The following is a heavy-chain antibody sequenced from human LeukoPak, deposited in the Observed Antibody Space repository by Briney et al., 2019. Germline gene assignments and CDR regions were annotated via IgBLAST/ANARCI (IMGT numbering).Heavy chain of an antibody. CDR2: INHSGST. J-gene: IGHJ6*03. V-gene: IGHV4-34*01. CDR3: ARLITHARSPPSPRYYYYYMDV. CDR1: GGSFSGYY. D-gene: IGHD1-14*01. Sequence: SETLSLTCAVYGGSFSGYYWSWIRQPPGKGLEWIGEINHSGSTNYNPSLKSRVTISVDTSKNQFSLKLSSVTAADTVVYYCARLITHARSPPSPRYYYYYMDVWGKGTTVTISS.